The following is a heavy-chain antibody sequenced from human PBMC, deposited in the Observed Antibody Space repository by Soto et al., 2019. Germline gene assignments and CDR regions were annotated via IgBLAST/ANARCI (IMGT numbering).Heavy chain of an antibody. CDR3: ARTRGPFYGDSPYYFDY. Sequence: ASVKVSCKASGYTFTSYGISWVRQAPGQGLEWMGWISAYNGNTNYAQKLQGRVTMTTDTSTSTAYMELRSLRSDDTAVYYCARTRGPFYGDSPYYFDYWGQGTLVTVSS. CDR1: GYTFTSYG. V-gene: IGHV1-18*01. D-gene: IGHD4-17*01. CDR2: ISAYNGNT. J-gene: IGHJ4*02.